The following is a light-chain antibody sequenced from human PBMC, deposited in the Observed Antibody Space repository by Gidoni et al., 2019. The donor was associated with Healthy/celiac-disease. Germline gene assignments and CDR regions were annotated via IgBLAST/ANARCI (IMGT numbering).Light chain of an antibody. CDR2: EVS. V-gene: IGLV2-8*01. CDR1: SREVGGYNY. CDR3: SSYAGSSPL. J-gene: IGLJ3*02. Sequence: TISCTGTSREVGGYNYVSWYQQHPGKAPKLMIYEVSKRPSGVPDRFSGSKSGNTASLTVSGLQAEDEADYYCSSYAGSSPLFGGGTKLTVL.